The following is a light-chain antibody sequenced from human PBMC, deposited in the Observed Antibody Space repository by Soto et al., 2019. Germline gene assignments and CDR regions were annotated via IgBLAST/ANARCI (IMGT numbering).Light chain of an antibody. J-gene: IGKJ2*01. CDR3: QQYNSFPYT. Sequence: DIQMTQSPSTLSASVGDRVTFTCRASQGISTWLAWYQQKPGKAPNLLIYDASNLESGVPSRFSGSGSGTEFTLTISSLQPDDFATYYCQQYNSFPYTFGQGAKLEIK. V-gene: IGKV1-5*01. CDR1: QGISTW. CDR2: DAS.